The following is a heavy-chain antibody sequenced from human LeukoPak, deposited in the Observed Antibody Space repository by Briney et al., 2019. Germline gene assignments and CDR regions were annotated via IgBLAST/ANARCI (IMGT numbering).Heavy chain of an antibody. CDR2: ISSSSSYI. V-gene: IGHV3-21*01. CDR1: GFTFNTYV. J-gene: IGHJ4*02. CDR3: ARVGVVVTAESDY. Sequence: GGSLRLSCAASGFTFNTYVMNWVRQAPGKGLEWVSSISSSSSYIYYADSVKGRFTISRDNAKNSLYLQMNSLRAEDTAVYYCARVGVVVTAESDYWGQGTLVTVSS. D-gene: IGHD2-21*02.